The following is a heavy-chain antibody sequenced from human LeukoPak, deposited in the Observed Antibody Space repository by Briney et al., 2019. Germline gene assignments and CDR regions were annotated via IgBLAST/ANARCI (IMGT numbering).Heavy chain of an antibody. CDR1: GYTFTGYY. V-gene: IGHV1-18*04. CDR2: ISAYNGNT. D-gene: IGHD1-26*01. J-gene: IGHJ4*02. Sequence: ASVKVSCKASGYTFTGYYMHWVRQAPGQGLEWMGWISAYNGNTNYAQKLQGRVTMTTDTSTSTAYMELRSLRSDDTAVYYCARGGSYYIKYDYWGQGTLVTVSS. CDR3: ARGGSYYIKYDY.